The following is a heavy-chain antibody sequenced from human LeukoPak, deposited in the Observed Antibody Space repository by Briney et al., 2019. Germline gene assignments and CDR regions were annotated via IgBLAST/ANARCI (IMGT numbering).Heavy chain of an antibody. D-gene: IGHD5-18*01. CDR3: ARDLLPAYGYGVSYYYYYGMDV. Sequence: GASVKVSCKASGYTFTSYAMHWVRQAPGQRLEWMGWINAGNGNTKYSQKFQGRVTITRDTSASTAYMELSSLRSEDTAVYYCARDLLPAYGYGVSYYYYYGMDVWGRGTTVTVSS. V-gene: IGHV1-3*01. CDR1: GYTFTSYA. CDR2: INAGNGNT. J-gene: IGHJ6*02.